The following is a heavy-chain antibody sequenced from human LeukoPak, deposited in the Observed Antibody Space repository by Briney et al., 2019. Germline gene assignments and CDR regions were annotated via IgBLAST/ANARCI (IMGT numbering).Heavy chain of an antibody. CDR1: GFTFSNYG. D-gene: IGHD3-16*01. Sequence: GGSLRLSCAASGFTFSNYGMNWLRQAPGKGLEWVSYISIITSTIYYADSVKGRFTISRDNAKNSLYLQMNSLRAEDTAVYYCARRGDYMAFDYWGQGTLVTVSS. J-gene: IGHJ4*02. V-gene: IGHV3-48*01. CDR2: ISIITSTI. CDR3: ARRGDYMAFDY.